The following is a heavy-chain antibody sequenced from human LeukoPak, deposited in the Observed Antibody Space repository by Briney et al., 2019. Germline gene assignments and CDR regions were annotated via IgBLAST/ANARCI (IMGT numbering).Heavy chain of an antibody. Sequence: ASVKVSCKASGGTFSSYAISWVRQAPGQGLEWMGGIIPIFGTANYAQKFQGRVTITADKPTSTAYMELSSLRSEDTAVYYCARAGTIFGALDYWGQGTLVTVSS. CDR3: ARAGTIFGALDY. V-gene: IGHV1-69*06. CDR2: IIPIFGTA. J-gene: IGHJ4*02. D-gene: IGHD3-3*01. CDR1: GGTFSSYA.